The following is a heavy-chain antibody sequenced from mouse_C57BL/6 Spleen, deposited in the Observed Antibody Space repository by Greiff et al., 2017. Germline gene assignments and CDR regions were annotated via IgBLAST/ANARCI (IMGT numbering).Heavy chain of an antibody. CDR2: INPSNGGT. V-gene: IGHV1-53*01. CDR3: GRSPITTVGGPHNFDV. CDR1: GYTFTSYW. J-gene: IGHJ1*03. Sequence: QVQLQQSGPELVKPGASVKLSCKASGYTFTSYWMHWVKQRPGQGLEWIGNINPSNGGTYYNEKFKSKATLTVDKSSSPAYMQLSSLTSEDSAVYSWGRSPITTVGGPHNFDVWGTGTTVTVSS. D-gene: IGHD1-1*01.